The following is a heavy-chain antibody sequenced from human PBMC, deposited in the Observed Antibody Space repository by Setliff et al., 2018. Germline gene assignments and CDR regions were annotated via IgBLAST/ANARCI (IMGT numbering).Heavy chain of an antibody. J-gene: IGHJ4*02. CDR1: GGSVSSTSHY. V-gene: IGHV4-39*07. CDR2: INHSGTT. D-gene: IGHD2-2*01. Sequence: PSETLSLTCNVSGGSVSSTSHYWGWVRQSPGKGLDWIGEINHSGTTNYDPSLEGRISISVDTSKRQFSLKLSSVTAADMAVYYFRLAHCSTTGCEEALDYWSQGTLVTSPQ. CDR3: RLAHCSTTGCEEALDY.